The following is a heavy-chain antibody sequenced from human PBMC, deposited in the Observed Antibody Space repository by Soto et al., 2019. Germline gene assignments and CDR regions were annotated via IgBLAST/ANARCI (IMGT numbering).Heavy chain of an antibody. CDR1: GYTFTGYY. CDR2: INPNSGGT. V-gene: IGHV1-2*02. D-gene: IGHD6-19*01. CDR3: ARLTTGYSSGWYGDDYYYGMDV. Sequence: ASVKVSCKASGYTFTGYYMHWVRQAPGQGLEWMGWINPNSGGTNYAQKFQGRVTMTRDTSISTAYMELSRLRSDDTAAYYCARLTTGYSSGWYGDDYYYGMDVWGQGTTVTVSS. J-gene: IGHJ6*02.